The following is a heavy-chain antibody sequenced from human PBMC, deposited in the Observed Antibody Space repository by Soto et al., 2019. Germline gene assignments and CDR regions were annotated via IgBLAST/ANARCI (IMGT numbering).Heavy chain of an antibody. CDR3: ARSVGDYYYGMDV. D-gene: IGHD1-26*01. CDR2: FYYSGST. Sequence: PSETLSLTCTVSGASITSTSYHWGWIRQPPGKGLEWIGNFYYSGSTYYNPSLRSRVTISVDASKNQFSVKVSSVTATDTAVYYRARSVGDYYYGMDVWGQGTTVTVSS. V-gene: IGHV4-39*01. CDR1: GASITSTSYH. J-gene: IGHJ6*02.